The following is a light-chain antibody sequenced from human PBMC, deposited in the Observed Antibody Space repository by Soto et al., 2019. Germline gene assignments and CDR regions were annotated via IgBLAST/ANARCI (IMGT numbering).Light chain of an antibody. Sequence: EVVMTQSPGTLSVSPGERATLSCRASQSIRRNLAWYQQKPGRAPRLLIYGVSTRATGIPARFSGSGSETDFTLTISSLQSEDFAVYYCQQYSDWRPQFGQGTKVEIK. CDR2: GVS. J-gene: IGKJ1*01. V-gene: IGKV3-15*01. CDR1: QSIRRN. CDR3: QQYSDWRPQ.